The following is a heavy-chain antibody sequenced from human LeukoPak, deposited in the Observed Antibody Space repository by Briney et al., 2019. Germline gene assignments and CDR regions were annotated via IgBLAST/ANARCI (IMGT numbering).Heavy chain of an antibody. D-gene: IGHD4-23*01. V-gene: IGHV3-30*02. CDR3: AKRPGNLIDY. CDR1: GFTFSSYG. J-gene: IGHJ4*02. Sequence: GGSLRLSCTASGFTFSSYGMNWVRQAPGKGLEWVAFIWSDGSNKLYADSVKGRFTISRDNFKNMLYLQMNSLRAEDTAVYYCAKRPGNLIDYWGQGTLVTVSS. CDR2: IWSDGSNK.